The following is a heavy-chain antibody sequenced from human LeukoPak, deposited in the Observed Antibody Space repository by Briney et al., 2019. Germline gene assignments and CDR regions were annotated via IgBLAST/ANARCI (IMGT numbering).Heavy chain of an antibody. CDR3: ASYSHQWELSRAPGAFDI. J-gene: IGHJ3*02. V-gene: IGHV3-33*01. CDR1: GFTFSSYG. Sequence: GRSLRLSCAASGFTFSSYGMHWVRQAPGKGLEWVAVIWYDGSNKYYADSVKGRFTISRDNSKNTLYLQMNSLRAEDTAVYYCASYSHQWELSRAPGAFDIWGQGTMVTVSS. D-gene: IGHD1-26*01. CDR2: IWYDGSNK.